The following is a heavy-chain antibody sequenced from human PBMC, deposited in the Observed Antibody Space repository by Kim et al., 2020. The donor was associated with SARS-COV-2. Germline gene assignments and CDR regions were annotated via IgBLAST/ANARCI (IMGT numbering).Heavy chain of an antibody. CDR2: VSGGGDSK. CDR3: AKAGRGDYAFYYYGMDV. V-gene: IGHV3-23*01. CDR1: GFTFRTYA. J-gene: IGHJ6*01. Sequence: GGSLRLSCVGSGFTFRTYAMTWVRQAPGKGLEWVSGVSGGGDSKHYADSVTGRFTISRDNSKTTLYLQINSLRAEATAVYYCAKAGRGDYAFYYYGMDV. D-gene: IGHD4-17*01.